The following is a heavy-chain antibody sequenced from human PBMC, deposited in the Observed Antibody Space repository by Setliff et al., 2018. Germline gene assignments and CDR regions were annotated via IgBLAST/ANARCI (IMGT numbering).Heavy chain of an antibody. CDR1: GGSLSGYY. Sequence: PSETLSLTCAVYGGSLSGYYWSWIRQPPGKGLEWIGEINHSGSTNYNPSLKSRVTISVDTSKNQFSLKLSSVTAADTAVYYCARGAYSSSWYGYYFDYWGQGTLVTVSS. D-gene: IGHD6-13*01. J-gene: IGHJ4*02. V-gene: IGHV4-34*01. CDR2: INHSGST. CDR3: ARGAYSSSWYGYYFDY.